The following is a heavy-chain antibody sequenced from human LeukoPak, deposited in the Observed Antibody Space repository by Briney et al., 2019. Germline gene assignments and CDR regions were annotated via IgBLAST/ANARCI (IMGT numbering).Heavy chain of an antibody. D-gene: IGHD3-10*02. CDR2: INWNGGST. V-gene: IGHV3-20*04. Sequence: GGSLRLSCAASGFTFDDYGMSWVRQAPGKGLEWVSGINWNGGSTGYADSVKGRFTISRDNAKNSLYLQMNSLRAEDTALYYCARDQTGTYYYAGGFDYWGQGTLVTVSS. CDR3: ARDQTGTYYYAGGFDY. CDR1: GFTFDDYG. J-gene: IGHJ4*02.